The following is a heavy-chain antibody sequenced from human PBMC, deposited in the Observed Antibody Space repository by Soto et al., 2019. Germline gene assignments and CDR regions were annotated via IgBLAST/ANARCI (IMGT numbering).Heavy chain of an antibody. CDR1: GFTFSSYA. Sequence: GGSLRLSCAASGFTFSSYAMSWVRQAPGKGLEWVSAISGSGGSTYYADSVKGRFTISRDNSKNTLYLQMNSLRAEDTAVYYCANTNDYGVSYYYYGMDVWGQGTTVTVSS. CDR3: ANTNDYGVSYYYYGMDV. J-gene: IGHJ6*02. CDR2: ISGSGGST. V-gene: IGHV3-23*01. D-gene: IGHD4-17*01.